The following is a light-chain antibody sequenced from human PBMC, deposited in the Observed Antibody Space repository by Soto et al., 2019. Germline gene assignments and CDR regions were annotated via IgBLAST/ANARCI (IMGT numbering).Light chain of an antibody. V-gene: IGKV3-20*01. CDR1: QTVSRNN. CDR3: QQYGSTPRT. CDR2: GAS. Sequence: EIVLTQSPGTLSLSPGERATLSCRASQTVSRNNLVWYQQRPGQPPRLLIYGASSRATGIPDRFSGGGSGTDLTLTISRLEPEDFAVYYCQQYGSTPRTFGQGTKVDIK. J-gene: IGKJ1*01.